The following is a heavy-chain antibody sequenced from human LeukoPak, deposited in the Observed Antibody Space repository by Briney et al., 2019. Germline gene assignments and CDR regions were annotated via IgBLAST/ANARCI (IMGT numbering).Heavy chain of an antibody. V-gene: IGHV1-18*04. J-gene: IGHJ4*02. CDR3: ARGSYYYDPYYFDY. Sequence: ASVKVSCKASGYTFTNYGINWVRQAPPQGLEWMGWISAYNANTNYAQSLQGRVTMTTDTSTSTAYMELRSLRSDDAAVYYCARGSYYYDPYYFDYWGQGTLVTVSS. D-gene: IGHD3-22*01. CDR2: ISAYNANT. CDR1: GYTFTNYG.